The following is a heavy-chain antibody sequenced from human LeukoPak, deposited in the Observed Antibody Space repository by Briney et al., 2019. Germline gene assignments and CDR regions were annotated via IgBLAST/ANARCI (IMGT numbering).Heavy chain of an antibody. CDR1: GFTFSDYY. D-gene: IGHD3-10*01. CDR3: ARGLTYYYGSGSSD. J-gene: IGHJ4*02. V-gene: IGHV3-11*05. CDR2: ISSSSSYT. Sequence: PGGSLRLSCAASGFTFSDYYMSWIRQAPGKGLEWVSYISSSSSYTNYADSVKGRFTISRDNAKNSVYLQMDSLGAEDTAVYYCARGLTYYYGSGSSDWGQGTLVTVSS.